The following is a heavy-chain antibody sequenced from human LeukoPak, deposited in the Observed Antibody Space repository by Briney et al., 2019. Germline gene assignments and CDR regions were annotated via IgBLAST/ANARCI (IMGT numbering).Heavy chain of an antibody. Sequence: TGGSLRLSCAASGFSFSTSSMSWVRQTPGKGLECISYIRGSSTTIYYADSVKGRFTISRDNARNSLCLQMNDLRAEDTGVYFCARDARSHCGTDACYGPYFDFWGQGSLVTVSS. J-gene: IGHJ4*02. CDR1: GFSFSTSS. V-gene: IGHV3-48*01. CDR2: IRGSSTTI. CDR3: ARDARSHCGTDACYGPYFDF. D-gene: IGHD2-2*01.